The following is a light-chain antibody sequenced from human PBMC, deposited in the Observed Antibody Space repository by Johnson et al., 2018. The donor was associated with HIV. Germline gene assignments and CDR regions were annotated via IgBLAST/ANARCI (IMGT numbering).Light chain of an antibody. J-gene: IGLJ1*01. V-gene: IGLV1-51*02. CDR2: ENN. CDR3: GTWDNSLSTGAV. CDR1: SSNIGNNY. Sequence: QSVLTQPPSVSAAPGQKVTISCSGSSSNIGNNYVSWYQQLPGTAPKLLIYENNKRPSGIPDRFYGSKSGTSATLGIAGLQTGDEADYYCGTWDNSLSTGAVFGTGTKVTVL.